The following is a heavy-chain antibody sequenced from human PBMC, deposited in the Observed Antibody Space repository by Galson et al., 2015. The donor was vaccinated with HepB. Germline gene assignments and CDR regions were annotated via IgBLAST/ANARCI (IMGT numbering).Heavy chain of an antibody. CDR1: EDSVSSHSAA. D-gene: IGHD4-17*01. J-gene: IGHJ1*01. Sequence: CAISEDSVSSHSAAWNWIRQSPSRGLEWLGRTYSRSKWYNDYAVSVKSRITINPDTSKNQFYLRLNSVTPEDTAVYYCARDYGDYYEHWGQGTLVTVSS. CDR3: ARDYGDYYEH. CDR2: TYSRSKWYN. V-gene: IGHV6-1*01.